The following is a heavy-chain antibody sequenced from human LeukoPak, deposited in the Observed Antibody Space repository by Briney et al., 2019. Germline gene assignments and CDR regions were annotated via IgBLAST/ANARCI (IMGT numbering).Heavy chain of an antibody. V-gene: IGHV3-7*01. CDR1: GFTFSSYS. CDR2: IKQDGSEK. CDR3: SRPGYCSGDTCYVAFDI. D-gene: IGHD2-15*01. Sequence: PGGSLRLSCAASGFTFSSYSMSWVRQAPGKGLEWVANIKQDGSEKYYVDSVKGRFTISRDNAKNSLYLQMNSLRAEDTAVYYCSRPGYCSGDTCYVAFDIWGQGIMVIVSS. J-gene: IGHJ3*02.